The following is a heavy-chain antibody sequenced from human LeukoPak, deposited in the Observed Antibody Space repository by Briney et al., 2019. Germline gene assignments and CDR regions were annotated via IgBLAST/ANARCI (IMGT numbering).Heavy chain of an antibody. D-gene: IGHD6-13*01. CDR2: INHSGST. CDR3: ARADSSSFSGWTF. V-gene: IGHV4-34*01. J-gene: IGHJ4*02. CDR1: GGSFSGYY. Sequence: SETLSLTCAVYGGSFSGYYWSWIRQPPGKGLEWIGEINHSGSTNYNPSLKSRVTISVDTSKNQFSLKLSSVTAADTAVYYCARADSSSFSGWTFWGQGTLVTVSS.